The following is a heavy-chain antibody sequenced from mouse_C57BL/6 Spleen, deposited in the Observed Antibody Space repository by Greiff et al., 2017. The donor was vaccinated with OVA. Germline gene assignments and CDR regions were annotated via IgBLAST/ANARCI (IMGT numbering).Heavy chain of an antibody. CDR2: ISDGSSTI. Sequence: DVQLVESGGGLVKPGGSLKLSCAASGFTFSSYGMHWVRQAPEKGLEWVASISDGSSTIYYADTVKGRFTISRDNAKNTLFLQMTELSSEDAAVYDCAKCYDCDDDYFDYWGQGTTLTVSS. D-gene: IGHD2-4*01. CDR1: GFTFSSYG. CDR3: AKCYDCDDDYFDY. V-gene: IGHV5-17*01. J-gene: IGHJ2*01.